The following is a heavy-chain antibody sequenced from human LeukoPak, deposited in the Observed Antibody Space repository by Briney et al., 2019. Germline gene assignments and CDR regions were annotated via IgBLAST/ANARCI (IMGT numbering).Heavy chain of an antibody. CDR1: GYTFSNFA. Sequence: GESLRLSCEVSGYTFSNFAVNWVRQAPGKGLEWVAVISKDGTYKYFSDSVKGRFTVSRDNSKNTAYLQMNSLRSEDTAMYYCTIDDGPYSLTPYSVGPFDFWGPGTLVNVSS. CDR3: TIDDGPYSLTPYSVGPFDF. J-gene: IGHJ4*02. V-gene: IGHV3-30*04. D-gene: IGHD4-11*01. CDR2: ISKDGTYK.